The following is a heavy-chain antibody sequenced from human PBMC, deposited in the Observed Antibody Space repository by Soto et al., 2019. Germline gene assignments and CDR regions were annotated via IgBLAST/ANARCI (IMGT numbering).Heavy chain of an antibody. V-gene: IGHV3-48*03. CDR1: GFTFSSYE. Sequence: EVQLVESGGGLVQPGGSLRLSCAASGFTFSSYEMNWVRQAPGKGLEWLSFISTSGSTIYYADSVKGRFTISRDNAKNSMYLQRESLRAEDTALYYCARENCDYWGQGTLVTVSS. CDR2: ISTSGSTI. J-gene: IGHJ4*02. D-gene: IGHD1-1*01. CDR3: ARENCDY.